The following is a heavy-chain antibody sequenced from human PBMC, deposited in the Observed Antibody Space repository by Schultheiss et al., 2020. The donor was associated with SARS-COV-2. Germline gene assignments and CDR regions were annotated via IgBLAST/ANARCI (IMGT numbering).Heavy chain of an antibody. CDR3: AKGGYQFVESEPYYYYGMAV. D-gene: IGHD2-2*01. Sequence: GGSLRLSCAASGFTFSNNAMNWVRQVPGKGLEWVSVISGSGGITYYADSVKGRFTISRDNSKNTLYMQMNSLRTEDTAVYYCAKGGYQFVESEPYYYYGMAVWAQGTTV. J-gene: IGHJ6*02. CDR2: ISGSGGIT. CDR1: GFTFSNNA. V-gene: IGHV3-23*01.